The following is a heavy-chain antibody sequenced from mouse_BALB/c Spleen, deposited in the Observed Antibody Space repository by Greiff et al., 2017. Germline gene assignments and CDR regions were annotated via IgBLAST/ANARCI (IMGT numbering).Heavy chain of an antibody. CDR2: IDPANGNT. CDR1: GFNIKDTY. V-gene: IGHV14-3*02. D-gene: IGHD1-1*02. Sequence: EVHLVESGAELVKPGASVKLSCTASGFNIKDTYMHWVKQRPEQGLEWIGRIDPANGNTKYDPKFQGKATITADTSSNTAYLQLSSLTSEDTAVYYCARGWSYAMDYWGQGTSVTVSS. J-gene: IGHJ4*01. CDR3: ARGWSYAMDY.